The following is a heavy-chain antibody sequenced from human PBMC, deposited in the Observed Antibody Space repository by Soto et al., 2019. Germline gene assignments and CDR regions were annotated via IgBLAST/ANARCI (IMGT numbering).Heavy chain of an antibody. Sequence: QVQLVQSGAEVKKPGSSVKVSCKASGGTFSSYAISWVRQAPGQGLEWMGGSIPIFGTANYAQKFRGRVTITADESTSTAYMELSSLRSEDTAVYYCARRMKEYYDSSGYHFDYWGQGTLVTVSS. D-gene: IGHD3-22*01. CDR1: GGTFSSYA. V-gene: IGHV1-69*01. CDR2: SIPIFGTA. J-gene: IGHJ4*02. CDR3: ARRMKEYYDSSGYHFDY.